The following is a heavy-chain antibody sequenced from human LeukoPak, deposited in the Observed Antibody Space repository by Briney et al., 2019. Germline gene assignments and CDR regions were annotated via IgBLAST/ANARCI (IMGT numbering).Heavy chain of an antibody. CDR3: ARETIFSFYYYYGMDV. D-gene: IGHD3-3*01. V-gene: IGHV1-8*01. CDR2: MNPNSGNT. Sequence: ASVKVSCKASGYTFTSYDINWVRQATGQGLEWMGWMNPNSGNTGYAQKFQGRVTMTRNTSISTAYMELSSLRSEDTAVYYCARETIFSFYYYYGMDVWGQGTTVTVSS. CDR1: GYTFTSYD. J-gene: IGHJ6*02.